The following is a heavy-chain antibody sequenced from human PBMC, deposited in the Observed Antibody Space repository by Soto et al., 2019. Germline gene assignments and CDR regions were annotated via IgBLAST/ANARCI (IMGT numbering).Heavy chain of an antibody. CDR1: GFTFSGSA. V-gene: IGHV3-73*01. CDR3: AKEGEYSSGCLDH. J-gene: IGHJ4*02. CDR2: IRSKTNSYAT. D-gene: IGHD6-19*01. Sequence: GGSLRLSCAASGFTFSGSAMHWVRQASGKGLEWVGRIRSKTNSYATAYAASVKGRFTISRDNSKNTLYLQMNSLRAEDTAVYYCAKEGEYSSGCLDHWGQGT.